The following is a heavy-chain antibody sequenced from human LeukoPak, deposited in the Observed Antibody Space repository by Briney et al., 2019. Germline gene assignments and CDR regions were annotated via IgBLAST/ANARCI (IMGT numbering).Heavy chain of an antibody. V-gene: IGHV4-38-2*01. CDR2: IYYSGST. D-gene: IGHD2-2*01. J-gene: IGHJ6*03. CDR3: ARDISSTVRSYYYYMDV. Sequence: GSLRLSCAASGFIFSDHYMDWVRQPPGKGLEWIGSIYYSGSTYYNPSLKSRVTISVDTSKNQFSLKLSSVTAADTAVYYCARDISSTVRSYYYYMDVWGKGTTVTVSS. CDR1: GFIFSDHY.